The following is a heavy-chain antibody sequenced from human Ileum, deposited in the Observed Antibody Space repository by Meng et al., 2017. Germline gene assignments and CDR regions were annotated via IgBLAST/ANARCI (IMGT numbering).Heavy chain of an antibody. J-gene: IGHJ5*02. D-gene: IGHD2-21*01. CDR2: IHHGGGT. CDR3: ARNGAYSADP. Sequence: QGPVPAFVFPSPTLSPTFPFSVASLISGFSLTCVPLPPGKGLEWIGEIHHGGGTNYNPSLKRRVTISVDKSSNQYTLRLTSVTAADTAMYYCARNGAYSADPWGQGTLVTVSS. CDR1: VASLISGFS. V-gene: IGHV4-4*02.